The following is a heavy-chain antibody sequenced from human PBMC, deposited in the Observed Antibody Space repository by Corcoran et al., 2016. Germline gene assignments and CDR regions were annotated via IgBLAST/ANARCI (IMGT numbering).Heavy chain of an antibody. CDR1: GFTFTSSA. Sequence: QMQLVQSGPEVKKPGTSVKVSCKASGFTFTSSAVQWVRQARGQRLEWIGWIVVGSGNTNYAQKFQERVTITRDMSTSTAYMELSSLRSEVTAGYYCAAGEQLVPPPYYYYGMDVWGQGTTVTVSS. J-gene: IGHJ6*02. CDR3: AAGEQLVPPPYYYYGMDV. D-gene: IGHD6-6*01. CDR2: IVVGSGNT. V-gene: IGHV1-58*01.